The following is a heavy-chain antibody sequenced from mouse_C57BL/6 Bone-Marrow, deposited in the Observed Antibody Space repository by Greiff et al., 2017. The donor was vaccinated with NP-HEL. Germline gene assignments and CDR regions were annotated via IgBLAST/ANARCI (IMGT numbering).Heavy chain of an antibody. V-gene: IGHV3-8*01. D-gene: IGHD4-1*01. CDR1: GYSITSDY. Sequence: EVQLQQSGPGLAKPSQTLSLTCSVTGYSITSDYWNCIRKFPGNKLEYMGYISYSGSTYYNPSLKSRISITRDTSKNQYYLQLNSVTTEDTATYYCARWGENWDYFDYWGQGTTLTVSS. CDR3: ARWGENWDYFDY. J-gene: IGHJ2*01. CDR2: ISYSGST.